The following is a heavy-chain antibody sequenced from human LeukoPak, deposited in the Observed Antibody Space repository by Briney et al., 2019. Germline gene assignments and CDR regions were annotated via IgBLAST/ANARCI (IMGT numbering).Heavy chain of an antibody. Sequence: GGSLRLSCAASGFTFSGYWMDWVRQAPGKGLVWVSRISSGGTSTIYADSVKGRFTISRDDAKNTLYLQMNSLRAEDTAVYYCAREYGGNRRAFDIWGLGTMVTVSS. J-gene: IGHJ3*02. CDR3: AREYGGNRRAFDI. CDR1: GFTFSGYW. V-gene: IGHV3-74*01. D-gene: IGHD4-23*01. CDR2: ISSGGTST.